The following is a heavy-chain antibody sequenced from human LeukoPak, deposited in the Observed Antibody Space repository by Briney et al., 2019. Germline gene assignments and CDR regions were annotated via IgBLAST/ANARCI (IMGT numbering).Heavy chain of an antibody. Sequence: PSETLSLTCTVSGGSVSSDDYYWSWIRQPPGKGLEWIGRIYTSGSTNYNPSLKSRVTISVDTSKNQFSLKLSSVTAADTAVYYCARGTDYYDSSDYFDYWGQGTLVTVSS. CDR2: IYTSGST. V-gene: IGHV4-61*02. D-gene: IGHD3-22*01. CDR3: ARGTDYYDSSDYFDY. J-gene: IGHJ4*02. CDR1: GGSVSSDDYY.